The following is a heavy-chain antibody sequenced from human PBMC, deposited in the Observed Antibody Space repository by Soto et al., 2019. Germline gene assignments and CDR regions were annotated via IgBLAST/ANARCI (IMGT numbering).Heavy chain of an antibody. J-gene: IGHJ3*01. Sequence: QVQLVESGGGVVQPGRSLRLSCVVSGFIFSDYGMHWVRQAPGKGLEWVAAISYHGCNKYYADSVKGRFTVSRDNSDNTLYLQMSSLRVEDTAVYYRAKIPCREYCSNTPTASGEWGQGTMVTVS. CDR3: AKIPCREYCSNTPTASGE. CDR1: GFIFSDYG. V-gene: IGHV3-30*18. D-gene: IGHD2-2*01. CDR2: ISYHGCNK.